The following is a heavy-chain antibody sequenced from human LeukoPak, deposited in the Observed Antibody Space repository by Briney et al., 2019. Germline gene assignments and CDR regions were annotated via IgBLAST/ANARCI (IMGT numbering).Heavy chain of an antibody. Sequence: GGSLRLSCAASGFTFSSYSMNWVRQAPGKGLEWVSSISSSSSYIYYADSVKGRFTISRDNAKNSLYLQMNSLRAEDTAVYYCARDTPYDFWSGQHDAFDIWGQGTMVTVSS. CDR3: ARDTPYDFWSGQHDAFDI. V-gene: IGHV3-21*01. CDR1: GFTFSSYS. CDR2: ISSSSSYI. D-gene: IGHD3-3*01. J-gene: IGHJ3*02.